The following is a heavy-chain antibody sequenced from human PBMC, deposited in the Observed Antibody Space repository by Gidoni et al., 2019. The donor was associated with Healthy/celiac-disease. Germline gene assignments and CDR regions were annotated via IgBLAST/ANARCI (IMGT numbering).Heavy chain of an antibody. Sequence: QVQLVESGGGVVQPGRSLRLSCAVSGFTFRTYGMHWVRQAPGKGLEWVAVISNDGSTKNYADSVKGRLTISRDNSKNTLYLQMDSLRAEDTAVYYCAKRKYCGGDCSYLDYWGQGTLVTVSS. D-gene: IGHD2-21*01. CDR3: AKRKYCGGDCSYLDY. CDR1: GFTFRTYG. V-gene: IGHV3-30*18. J-gene: IGHJ4*02. CDR2: ISNDGSTK.